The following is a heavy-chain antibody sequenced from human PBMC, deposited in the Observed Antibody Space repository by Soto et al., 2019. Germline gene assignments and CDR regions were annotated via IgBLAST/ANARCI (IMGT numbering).Heavy chain of an antibody. CDR2: ISGSGGST. CDR1: GFTFSSYA. Sequence: GSLRLSCAASGFTFSSYAMSWVRQAPGKGLEWVSAISGSGGSTYYADSVKGRFTISRDNSKNTRYLQMNSLRAEDTAVYYCARDLRTHSSSWYSYYYGMDVWGQGTTVTVSS. D-gene: IGHD6-13*01. CDR3: ARDLRTHSSSWYSYYYGMDV. J-gene: IGHJ6*02. V-gene: IGHV3-23*01.